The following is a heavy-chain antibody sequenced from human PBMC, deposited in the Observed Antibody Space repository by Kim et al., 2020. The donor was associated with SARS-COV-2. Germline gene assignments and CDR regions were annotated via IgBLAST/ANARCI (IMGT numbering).Heavy chain of an antibody. Sequence: ASVKVSCKASGYTFTSYDINWVRQATGQGLEWMGWMNPNSGNTGYAQKFQGRVTMTRNTSISTDYMELSSLRSEDTAVYYWARVDYGSGSYLDWFDPWGQGTLVTVSS. V-gene: IGHV1-8*01. CDR3: ARVDYGSGSYLDWFDP. CDR1: GYTFTSYD. J-gene: IGHJ5*02. D-gene: IGHD3-10*01. CDR2: MNPNSGNT.